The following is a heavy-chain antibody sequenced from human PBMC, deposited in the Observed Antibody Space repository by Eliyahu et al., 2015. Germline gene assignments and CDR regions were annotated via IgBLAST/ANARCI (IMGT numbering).Heavy chain of an antibody. CDR2: IKQDGSEK. CDR1: GFTXSGFW. CDR3: ARGKGLDY. J-gene: IGHJ4*02. Sequence: EVQLVESGGGLVQPGGSLSLSCXASGFTXSGFWXSWVRQAPGKGLEWVANIKQDGSEKYYVDSVKGRFTISRDNAKNSLYLQMNSLRTEDTAVYYCARGKGLDYWGQGALVTVSS. V-gene: IGHV3-7*01.